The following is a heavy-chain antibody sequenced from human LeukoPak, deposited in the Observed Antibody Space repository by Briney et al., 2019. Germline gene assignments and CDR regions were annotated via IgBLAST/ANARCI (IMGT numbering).Heavy chain of an antibody. CDR1: GFTFDDYG. CDR2: INWNGGST. CDR3: ARGYSSGWNYYYYYMDV. V-gene: IGHV3-20*04. J-gene: IGHJ6*03. D-gene: IGHD6-19*01. Sequence: PGGSLRLSCAASGFTFDDYGMSWVRQAPGKGLEWVSGINWNGGSTGYADSVKGRFTISRDNAKNSLYLQMNSLRAEDTALYYCARGYSSGWNYYYYYMDVWGKGTAVTVSS.